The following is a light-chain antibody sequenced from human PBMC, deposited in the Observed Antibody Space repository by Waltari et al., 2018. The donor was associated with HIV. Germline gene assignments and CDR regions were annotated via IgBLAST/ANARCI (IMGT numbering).Light chain of an antibody. CDR2: DVS. CDR1: SSDVGGYNY. J-gene: IGLJ1*01. V-gene: IGLV2-14*01. CDR3: SSYTSTYV. Sequence: QSALTQHASVSGSPGQSNTISCTGTSSDVGGYNYVSWYQQHPGKAPNLMIYDVSNRPSGVSNRFSGSKSGNTASLTISGLQAEDEADYYCSSYTSTYVFGTGTKVTVL.